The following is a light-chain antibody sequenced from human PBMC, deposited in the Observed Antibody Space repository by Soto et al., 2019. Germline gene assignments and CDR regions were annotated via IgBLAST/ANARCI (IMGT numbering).Light chain of an antibody. CDR3: AAWDDSLSGYV. J-gene: IGLJ1*01. V-gene: IGLV1-47*01. CDR1: SSNIGDNY. CDR2: RNN. Sequence: QSVLTQPPSASGTPGQKVTISCSGSSSNIGDNYVYWHQQLPGTAPKLLIYRNNQRPSGVPDRFSGSKSGTSASLAISGLRSEHEADYYCAAWDDSLSGYVCGPGTKLTVL.